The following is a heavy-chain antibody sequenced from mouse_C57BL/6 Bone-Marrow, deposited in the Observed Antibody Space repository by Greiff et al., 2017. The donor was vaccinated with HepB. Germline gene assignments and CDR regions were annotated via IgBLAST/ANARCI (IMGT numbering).Heavy chain of an antibody. CDR2: IRNKANNHAT. D-gene: IGHD2-4*01. Sequence: EVKLVESGGGLVQPGGSMKLSCAASGFTFSDAWMDWVRQSPEKGLEWVAEIRNKANNHATYYAESVKGRFTISRDYSKSSVYLQMNSLRAEDTGIYYCTRDYPFAYWGQGTLVTVSA. CDR1: GFTFSDAW. J-gene: IGHJ3*01. V-gene: IGHV6-6*01. CDR3: TRDYPFAY.